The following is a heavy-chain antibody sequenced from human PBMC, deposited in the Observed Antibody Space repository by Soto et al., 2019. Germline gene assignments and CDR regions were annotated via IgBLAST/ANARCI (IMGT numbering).Heavy chain of an antibody. CDR3: AHMNTTASLKY. CDR2: IYWDDDE. D-gene: IGHD1-1*01. CDR1: GFSLSTSGVG. Sequence: QITLKESGPTLVKPTQTLTLTCTFSGFSLSTSGVGVGWIRQPPGTALEWLALIYWDDDERYSPSLKSRLTIPKDTSKNQVVLTMTNMDPVDTATYYCAHMNTTASLKYWGQGTLVTVSS. V-gene: IGHV2-5*02. J-gene: IGHJ4*02.